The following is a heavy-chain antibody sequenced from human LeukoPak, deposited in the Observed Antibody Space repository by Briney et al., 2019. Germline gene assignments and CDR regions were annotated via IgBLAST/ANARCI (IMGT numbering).Heavy chain of an antibody. D-gene: IGHD1-26*01. Sequence: GASVKVSCKASGYTFTVYYIHWVRQAPGQGLEWMGWISTYNDNTNYAQKFQGRVTMSTDTSTSTAYMELRGLISDDTAVYYCARSNSGSYYHFDYWGQGTLVTVSS. V-gene: IGHV1-18*04. J-gene: IGHJ4*02. CDR2: ISTYNDNT. CDR1: GYTFTVYY. CDR3: ARSNSGSYYHFDY.